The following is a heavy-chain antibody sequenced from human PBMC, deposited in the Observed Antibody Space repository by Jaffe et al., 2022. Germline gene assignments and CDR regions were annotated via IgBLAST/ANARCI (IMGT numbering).Heavy chain of an antibody. CDR2: ISDSGTTI. CDR1: GFTFSDYH. V-gene: IGHV3-11*01. J-gene: IGHJ6*03. Sequence: QVQLVESGGGLVKPGGSLRLSCAASGFTFSDYHMSWIRQAPGKGLEWVSYISDSGTTIYYADSVKGRFTISRDNAKNSLYLQMDSLRVEDTAVYYCARYPWVGGGYHYYMDVWGKGTTVTVSS. D-gene: IGHD1-26*01. CDR3: ARYPWVGGGYHYYMDV.